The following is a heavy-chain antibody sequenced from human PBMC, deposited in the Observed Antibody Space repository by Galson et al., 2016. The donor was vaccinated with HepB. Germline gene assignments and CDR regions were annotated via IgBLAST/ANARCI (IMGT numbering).Heavy chain of an antibody. Sequence: ETLSLTCTVSGGSISGYYWGWIRQPPGKGLEWIANIYYSGTTYYTPSLKSRVTISVDTSKNQFSLRLSSVTAADTAVYYCARQPYGDYVGYFDPWGQGTLVTVSS. CDR2: IYYSGTT. CDR3: ARQPYGDYVGYFDP. D-gene: IGHD4-17*01. J-gene: IGHJ5*02. V-gene: IGHV4-39*01. CDR1: GGSISGYY.